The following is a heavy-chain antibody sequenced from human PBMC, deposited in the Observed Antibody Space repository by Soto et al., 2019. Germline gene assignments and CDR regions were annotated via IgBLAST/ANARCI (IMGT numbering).Heavy chain of an antibody. V-gene: IGHV4-34*01. Sequence: SETLSLTCAVYGGSFSGYYWSWIRQPPGKGLEWIGEINHSGSTNYNPSLKSRVTISVDTSKNQFSLKLSSVTAADTAVYYCARGRNKAEIAVAGTPRSGVVWYFDYWGQGTLVTVSS. CDR1: GGSFSGYY. CDR2: INHSGST. J-gene: IGHJ4*02. CDR3: ARGRNKAEIAVAGTPRSGVVWYFDY. D-gene: IGHD6-19*01.